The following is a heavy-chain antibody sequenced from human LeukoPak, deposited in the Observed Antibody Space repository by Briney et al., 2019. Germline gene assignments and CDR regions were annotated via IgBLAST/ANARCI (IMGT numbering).Heavy chain of an antibody. J-gene: IGHJ4*02. CDR3: ARPCGGIDSSGYCFDY. V-gene: IGHV1-69*04. CDR1: GGTFSSYA. D-gene: IGHD3-22*01. CDR2: IIPILGIA. Sequence: RASVKVSCKASGGTFSSYAISWVRQAPGQGLEWMGRIIPILGIANYAQKFQGRVTITADKSTSTAYMELSSLRSEDTAVYYCARPCGGIDSSGYCFDYWGQGTLVTVSS.